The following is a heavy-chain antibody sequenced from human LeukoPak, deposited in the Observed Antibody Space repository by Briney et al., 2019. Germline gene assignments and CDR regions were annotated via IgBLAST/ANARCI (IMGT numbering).Heavy chain of an antibody. J-gene: IGHJ4*02. Sequence: PGGSLRLSCAASGFSISSYWMSWVRQAPGKGLEWVANIKQDGSENYYVDSVKGRFTTSRDNAKSSLYLQMNSLRAEDTAVYYCARGNYFGDYVGVSIYFDYWGQGNLVTVSS. CDR3: ARGNYFGDYVGVSIYFDY. CDR1: GFSISSYW. D-gene: IGHD4-17*01. CDR2: IKQDGSEN. V-gene: IGHV3-7*01.